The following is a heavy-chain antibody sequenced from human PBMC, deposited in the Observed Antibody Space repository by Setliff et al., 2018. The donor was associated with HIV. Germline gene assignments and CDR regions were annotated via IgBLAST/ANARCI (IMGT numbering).Heavy chain of an antibody. V-gene: IGHV3-49*03. Sequence: GGSLRLSCATSGFTFGDYPLGWFRQAPGKGLEWVSFIRTKGYRETTEYGASVKGRFTISRDDSKSIAYLQMNSLKTEDTAMYYCTRDSWRLRDSWGQGTLVTVSS. CDR1: GFTFGDYP. CDR3: TRDSWRLRDS. CDR2: IRTKGYRETT. J-gene: IGHJ4*02.